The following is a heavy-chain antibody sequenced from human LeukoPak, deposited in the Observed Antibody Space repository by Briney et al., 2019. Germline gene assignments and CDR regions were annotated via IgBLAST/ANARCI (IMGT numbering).Heavy chain of an antibody. D-gene: IGHD5-18*01. CDR3: ARDLSQGVTGYELGAFDI. CDR1: GFTFSDYW. V-gene: IGHV3-30*02. CDR2: IRYDGSNK. J-gene: IGHJ3*02. Sequence: WGSLRLSCAASGFTFSDYWMHWVRQAPGKGLEWVAFIRYDGSNKYYADSVKGRFTISRDNSKNTLYLQMNSLRSEDTAVYYCARDLSQGVTGYELGAFDIWGQGTMVTVSS.